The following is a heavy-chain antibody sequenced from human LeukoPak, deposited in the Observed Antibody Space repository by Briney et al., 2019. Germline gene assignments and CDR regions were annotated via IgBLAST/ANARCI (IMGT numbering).Heavy chain of an antibody. CDR1: GGSISSGDYY. Sequence: SETLSLTCTVSGGSISSGDYYWSWIRQPPGKGLEWIGYIYYSGSTYYNPSLKSRVTISVDTSKNQFSLKLSSVTAADTAAYYCTRAWHERYCSSTSCYIAFEDYWDQGTVVTVSS. D-gene: IGHD2-2*02. J-gene: IGHJ4*02. CDR3: TRAWHERYCSSTSCYIAFEDY. V-gene: IGHV4-30-4*08. CDR2: IYYSGST.